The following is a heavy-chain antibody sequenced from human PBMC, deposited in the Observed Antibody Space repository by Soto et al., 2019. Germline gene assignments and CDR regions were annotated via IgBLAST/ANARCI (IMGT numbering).Heavy chain of an antibody. CDR2: ISGSGGST. D-gene: IGHD3-16*01. Sequence: EVQLLESGGGLVQPGGSLRLSCAASGFTFRSYAMSWVRQAPGKGLEWVSAISGSGGSTYYADSVKGRFTISRDNSKNALYLQMNSRRAEDTAVYYCANFGLLGGVTGDYWGQGTLVTVSS. V-gene: IGHV3-23*01. J-gene: IGHJ4*02. CDR1: GFTFRSYA. CDR3: ANFGLLGGVTGDY.